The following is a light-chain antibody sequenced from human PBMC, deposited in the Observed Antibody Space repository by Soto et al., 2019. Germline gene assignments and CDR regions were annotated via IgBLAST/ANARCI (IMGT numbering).Light chain of an antibody. Sequence: QSVLTQPASVSGSPGQSITISCTGTSSDVGDHDYVSWYQQHPGKAPKVMIYDVSRRPSGVSTRFSGSKSGYTASLTISGLQAEDEADYFCSSYTSSSLYVFGTGTKLTVL. J-gene: IGLJ1*01. CDR3: SSYTSSSLYV. V-gene: IGLV2-14*03. CDR1: SSDVGDHDY. CDR2: DVS.